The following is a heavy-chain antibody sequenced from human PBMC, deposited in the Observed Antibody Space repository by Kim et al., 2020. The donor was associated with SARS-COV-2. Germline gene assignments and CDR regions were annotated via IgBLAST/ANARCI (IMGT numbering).Heavy chain of an antibody. CDR2: INTNTGNP. J-gene: IGHJ6*02. CDR3: ARGNPGLEGSYYYDSSGYDDYYYYGMDV. V-gene: IGHV7-4-1*02. D-gene: IGHD3-22*01. CDR1: GYTFTSYA. Sequence: ASVKVSCKASGYTFTSYAMNWVRQAPGQGLEWMGWINTNTGNPTYAQGFTGRFVFSLDTSVSTAYLQISSLKAEDTAVYYCARGNPGLEGSYYYDSSGYDDYYYYGMDVWGQGTTVTVSS.